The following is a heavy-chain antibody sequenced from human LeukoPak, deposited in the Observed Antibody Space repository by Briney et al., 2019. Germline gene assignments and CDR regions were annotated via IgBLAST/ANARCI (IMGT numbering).Heavy chain of an antibody. CDR2: ITSGANT. V-gene: IGHV3-23*01. Sequence: GGSLRLSCAASGFTFNTYAMSWVRQAPGKGLEWVSGITSGANTYYADSVKGRFTISRDNAKNSLYLQMNSLRAEDTAVYYCARVDYGDYSADYWGQGTLVTVSS. D-gene: IGHD4-17*01. CDR1: GFTFNTYA. J-gene: IGHJ4*02. CDR3: ARVDYGDYSADY.